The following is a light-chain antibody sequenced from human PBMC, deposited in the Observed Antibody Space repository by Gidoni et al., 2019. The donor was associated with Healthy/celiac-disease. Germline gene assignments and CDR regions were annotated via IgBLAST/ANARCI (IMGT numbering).Light chain of an antibody. J-gene: IGKJ1*01. CDR3: QQYNSYPWT. CDR1: QSISSW. V-gene: IGKV1-5*03. CDR2: KAS. Sequence: DIQMTQSPSTLSASVEDRVTLTCRASQSISSWLAWYQQKPGKAPKLLLYKASSLDSGVPSRFSGSGSGTEFTLTLSSLQPDDFATYYCQQYNSYPWTFGQGTKVEIK.